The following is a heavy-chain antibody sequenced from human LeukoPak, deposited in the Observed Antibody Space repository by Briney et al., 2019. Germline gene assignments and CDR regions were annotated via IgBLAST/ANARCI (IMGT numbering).Heavy chain of an antibody. CDR1: GGSFSGYY. J-gene: IGHJ3*02. CDR3: ARPRYCSSTNCPGDAFHI. V-gene: IGHV4-34*01. Sequence: SETLSLTCAVYGGSFSGYYWSWIRQPPGKGLEWIGEINHSGNTNYNPSLKSRVTISVDTSKNQFSLKMSSVTAADTAVYYCARPRYCSSTNCPGDAFHIWGQGTMVTVSS. D-gene: IGHD2-2*01. CDR2: INHSGNT.